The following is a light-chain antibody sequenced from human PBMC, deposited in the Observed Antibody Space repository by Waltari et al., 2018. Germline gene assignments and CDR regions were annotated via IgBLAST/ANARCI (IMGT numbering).Light chain of an antibody. J-gene: IGLJ3*02. CDR1: SSDVGGCNY. CDR3: SSYISSSTLEV. CDR2: DVS. V-gene: IGLV2-14*03. Sequence: QSALTQPASVSGSPGQSITISCTGTSSDVGGCNYVFWYQQHPGKAPKLMIFDVSNRPSGVSNRFSGSKSGNTASLTISGLQAEDEADYYCSSYISSSTLEVFGGGTRLTVL.